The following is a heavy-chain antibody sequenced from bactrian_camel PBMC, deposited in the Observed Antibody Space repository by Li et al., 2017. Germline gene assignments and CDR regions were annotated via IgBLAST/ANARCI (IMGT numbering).Heavy chain of an antibody. CDR1: GYVSSRPC. Sequence: HVQLVESGGGSVQPGWSLRLTCTHPGYVSSRPCMGWYRQAPGKEREAIAAIAGDGGTQYADSVKGRFTISKDKAENTLYLQMNDLRPEDTAMYNCAADGPPCDVTPESGWYNAPFGISGQGTQVTVS. D-gene: IGHD2*01. V-gene: IGHV3S53*01. J-gene: IGHJ6*01. CDR2: IAGDGGT. CDR3: AADGPPCDVTPESGWYNAPFGI.